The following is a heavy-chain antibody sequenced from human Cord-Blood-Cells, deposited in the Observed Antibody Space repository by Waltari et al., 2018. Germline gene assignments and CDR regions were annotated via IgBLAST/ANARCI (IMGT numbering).Heavy chain of an antibody. CDR3: ARDNWNYYYYGMDV. V-gene: IGHV1-2*04. CDR2: INPNSGGT. J-gene: IGHJ6*02. Sequence: QVQLVQSGAEVKKPGASVRVSCKASGYTFTGYYMHWVRQAPGQGLEWMGWINPNSGGTNYAQKFQGWVTMTRDTSISTAYMELSRLRSDDTAVYYCARDNWNYYYYGMDVWGQGTTVTVSS. CDR1: GYTFTGYY. D-gene: IGHD1-20*01.